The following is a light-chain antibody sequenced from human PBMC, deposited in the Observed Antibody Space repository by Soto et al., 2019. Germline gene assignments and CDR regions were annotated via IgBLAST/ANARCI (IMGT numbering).Light chain of an antibody. V-gene: IGLV7-46*01. Sequence: QTVVTQEPSLTVSPGGTVTLTCGSSTGAVTSGHYPYWFQQKPGQAPRTLIYDISNKHSWTPARFSGSLLGDKAALTLSGAQPQDEADYYCLLAYSGDREVFGGGTKLTVL. J-gene: IGLJ2*01. CDR3: LLAYSGDREV. CDR2: DIS. CDR1: TGAVTSGHY.